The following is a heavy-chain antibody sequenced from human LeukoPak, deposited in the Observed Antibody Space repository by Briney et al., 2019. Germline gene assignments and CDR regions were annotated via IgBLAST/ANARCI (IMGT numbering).Heavy chain of an antibody. V-gene: IGHV3-53*01. D-gene: IGHD1-26*01. CDR1: GFTFSSNY. J-gene: IGHJ4*02. CDR3: AKDVGKWESLHFFDY. Sequence: GGSLRLSCAASGFTFSSNYMSWVRQAPGKGLEWVSVIYSGGSTYYADSVTGRFTISRDNSRNTLYLQMNSLRGDDTAVYYCAKDVGKWESLHFFDYWGQGTLVTVSS. CDR2: IYSGGST.